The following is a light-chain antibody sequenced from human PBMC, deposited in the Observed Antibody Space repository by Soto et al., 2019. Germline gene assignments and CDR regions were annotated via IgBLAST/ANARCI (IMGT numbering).Light chain of an antibody. CDR3: SSYTSTYIWV. J-gene: IGLJ3*02. Sequence: QSVLTQPASVSGSPGQSITISCTGTSSDIGSHNFVSWHQQHPGKAPKFIIYGVSNRPSGVSNRFSGSKSGNTASLTISGLQADDEADYYCSSYTSTYIWVFGGGTKVT. CDR2: GVS. CDR1: SSDIGSHNF. V-gene: IGLV2-14*01.